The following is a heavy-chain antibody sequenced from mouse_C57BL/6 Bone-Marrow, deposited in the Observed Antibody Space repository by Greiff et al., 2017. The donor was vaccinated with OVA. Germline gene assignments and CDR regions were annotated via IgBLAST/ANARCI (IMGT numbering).Heavy chain of an antibody. CDR2: INPDSSTI. CDR1: GIDFSRYW. J-gene: IGHJ1*03. V-gene: IGHV4-1*01. Sequence: EVKLLESGGGLVQPGGSLKLSCAASGIDFSRYWMSWVRRAPGKGLEWIGEINPDSSTINYAPSLKDKFIISRDNAKNPLYLQMSKAGSEDTALYYCARRLANWYFDVWGTGTTVTVSS. CDR3: ARRLANWYFDV.